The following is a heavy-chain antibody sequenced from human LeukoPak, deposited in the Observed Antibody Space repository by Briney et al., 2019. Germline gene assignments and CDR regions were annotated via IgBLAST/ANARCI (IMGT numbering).Heavy chain of an antibody. J-gene: IGHJ4*02. CDR1: GFTFSSYG. CDR3: ARAQRVGYSNWIDY. D-gene: IGHD3-22*01. Sequence: GGSLRLSCVASGFTFSSYGMHWVRQAPGKGLEWVAFIRYDGSNKYYADSVKGRFTISRDNAKNSLYLQMNSLRAEDTAVYYCARAQRVGYSNWIDYWGQGTLVTVSS. V-gene: IGHV3-30*02. CDR2: IRYDGSNK.